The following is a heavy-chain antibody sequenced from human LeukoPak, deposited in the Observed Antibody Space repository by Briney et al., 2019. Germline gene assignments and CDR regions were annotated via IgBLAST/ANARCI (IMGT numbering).Heavy chain of an antibody. CDR2: IWYDGSNK. CDR3: AKDLSRGPLYYYDSSEGHDY. D-gene: IGHD3-22*01. Sequence: GGSLRLSCAASGFTFSSYGMHWVRQAPGKGLEWVAVIWYDGSNKYYADSVKGRFTISRDNSKNTLYLQMNSLRAEDTAVYYCAKDLSRGPLYYYDSSEGHDYWGQGTLVTVSS. CDR1: GFTFSSYG. J-gene: IGHJ4*02. V-gene: IGHV3-30*02.